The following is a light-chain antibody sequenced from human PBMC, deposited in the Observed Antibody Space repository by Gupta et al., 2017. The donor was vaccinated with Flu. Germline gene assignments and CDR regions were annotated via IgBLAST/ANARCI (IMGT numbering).Light chain of an antibody. V-gene: IGKV3-11*01. CDR1: QSVRRY. Sequence: EIVLTQSPATLSLSPGERATLSCRASQSVRRYLEWYQQKPGQAPRLLIYDASNMANGIPARFSGSGSGTDFTLTISSLEPEDFAVYYCQHRGNRTTFGPGTKVEIK. CDR3: QHRGNRTT. CDR2: DAS. J-gene: IGKJ1*01.